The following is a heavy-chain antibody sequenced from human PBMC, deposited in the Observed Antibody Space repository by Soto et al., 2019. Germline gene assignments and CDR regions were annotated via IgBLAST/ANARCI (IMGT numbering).Heavy chain of an antibody. CDR1: VYTSTSYA. CDR2: INAGNGNT. D-gene: IGHD3-22*01. J-gene: IGHJ4*02. V-gene: IGHV1-3*01. CDR3: ARDGYYYDSSGYSTGFDY. Sequence: GXSVKGSCKDSVYTSTSYALPWVRQAPGQRLEWMGWINAGNGNTKYSQKFQGRVTITRDTSATTPYMEPSSLRSEDTAVYYCARDGYYYDSSGYSTGFDYWGQGTLVTLSS.